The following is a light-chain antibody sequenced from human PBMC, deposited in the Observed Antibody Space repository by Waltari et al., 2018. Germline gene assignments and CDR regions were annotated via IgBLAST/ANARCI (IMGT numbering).Light chain of an antibody. J-gene: IGLJ3*02. CDR1: SSNSGSNL. Sequence: QSVLTQPPSASGTPGQRVSISCPGSSSNSGSNLVDGSQQIPGTAPKLLIVRNNQRPSRFPDRFSGSKSGTSASLAISGLRSEDEADYYCAPWDDSLSGPGVFGGVTKLTVL. CDR3: APWDDSLSGPGV. CDR2: RNN. V-gene: IGLV1-47*01.